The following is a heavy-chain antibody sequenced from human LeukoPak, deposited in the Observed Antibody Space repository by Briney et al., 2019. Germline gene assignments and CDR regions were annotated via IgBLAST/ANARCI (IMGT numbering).Heavy chain of an antibody. D-gene: IGHD6-19*01. Sequence: GGSLRLSCAASGFTFSSYSMNWVRQAPGKGLEWVSSISSSSYIYYADSVKGRYTISRDNAKNSLYLQMNSLSAEDPAVYYCARDGKSGQWLVRGFYYYYGMDVWGQGTTVTVSS. CDR2: ISSSSYI. J-gene: IGHJ6*02. CDR3: ARDGKSGQWLVRGFYYYYGMDV. V-gene: IGHV3-21*01. CDR1: GFTFSSYS.